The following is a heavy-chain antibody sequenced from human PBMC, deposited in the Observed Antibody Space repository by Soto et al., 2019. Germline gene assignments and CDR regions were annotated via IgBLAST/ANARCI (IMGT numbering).Heavy chain of an antibody. CDR2: ISYDGSNK. Sequence: ESGGGVVQPGRSLRLSCAASGFTFSSYAMHGVRQAPGKGLEWVAVISYDGSNKYYADSVKGRFTISRDNSKNTLYLQMNSLRAEDTAVYYCAPTMIDFWGQGTLVTVSS. CDR1: GFTFSSYA. CDR3: APTMIDF. D-gene: IGHD3-22*01. J-gene: IGHJ4*02. V-gene: IGHV3-30-3*01.